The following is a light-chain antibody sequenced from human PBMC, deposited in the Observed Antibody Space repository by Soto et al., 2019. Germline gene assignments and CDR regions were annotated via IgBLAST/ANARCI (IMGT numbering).Light chain of an antibody. V-gene: IGKV3-20*01. J-gene: IGKJ2*01. CDR2: GAS. CDR1: QSVSSSY. Sequence: EIVLTQSPGTLSLSPGERATLSCRASQSVSSSYLAWYQQKPGQAPRLLIYGASSRATGIPDRFSGSGSGTDFTLTISRLEPGDFAVYYCQQYGSSFMYTFGQGTKLEIK. CDR3: QQYGSSFMYT.